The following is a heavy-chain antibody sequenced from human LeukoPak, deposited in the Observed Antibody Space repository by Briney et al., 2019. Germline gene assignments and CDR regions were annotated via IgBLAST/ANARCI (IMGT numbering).Heavy chain of an antibody. D-gene: IGHD6-13*01. CDR1: GITLSNYG. J-gene: IGHJ4*02. V-gene: IGHV3-23*01. Sequence: QTGGSLRLSCAVSGITLSNYGMSWVRQAPGKGLEWVAGISGSGGRTNYADAVKGRFTISRDNAKNSLFLQMNSLRVEDTAVFYCARDGFVGAADYWGQGTLATVSS. CDR3: ARDGFVGAADY. CDR2: ISGSGGRT.